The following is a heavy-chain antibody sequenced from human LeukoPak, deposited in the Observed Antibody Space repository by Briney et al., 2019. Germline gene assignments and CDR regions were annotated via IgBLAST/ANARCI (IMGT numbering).Heavy chain of an antibody. CDR2: IYHAGTT. D-gene: IGHD2-2*01. CDR1: GASISSSNW. V-gene: IGHV4-4*02. CDR3: LRIYCSSTSCHYFDY. Sequence: SETLSLTCAVSGASISSSNWWSWARQPPGKGLEWIGEIYHAGTTNYNPSLKSRITIPVDNSRSQFSLKLTSVTAADTAVYFCLRIYCSSTSCHYFDYWGQGTLVTVSS. J-gene: IGHJ4*02.